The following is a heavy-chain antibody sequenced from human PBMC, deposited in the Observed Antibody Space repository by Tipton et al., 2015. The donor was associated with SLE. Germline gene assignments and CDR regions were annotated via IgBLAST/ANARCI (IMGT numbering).Heavy chain of an antibody. CDR3: ARRGVDTAMAFYFDS. V-gene: IGHV4-34*01. CDR2: INHSGST. D-gene: IGHD5-18*01. Sequence: TLSLTCAVYGGPFSGYYWSWIRQPPGKGLEWIGEINHSGSTNYNPSLKSRVTISVDTSKNQFSLKLSSVTAADTAVYYCARRGVDTAMAFYFDSWGQRTLVTVSS. CDR1: GGPFSGYY. J-gene: IGHJ4*02.